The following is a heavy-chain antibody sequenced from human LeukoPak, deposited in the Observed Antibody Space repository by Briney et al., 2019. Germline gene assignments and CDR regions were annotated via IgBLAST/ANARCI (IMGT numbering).Heavy chain of an antibody. CDR1: GFTFSRYW. D-gene: IGHD6-13*01. V-gene: IGHV3-74*01. CDR3: ARDFEFGSAAGTPN. J-gene: IGHJ4*02. Sequence: QTGGSLRLSCAASGFTFSRYWMHWVRQAPGKGLMWVSRINSDGSSTSYADSVKGRFTISRDNAKNSLYLQMNSLRAEDTAVYYCARDFEFGSAAGTPNWGQGTLVTVSS. CDR2: INSDGSST.